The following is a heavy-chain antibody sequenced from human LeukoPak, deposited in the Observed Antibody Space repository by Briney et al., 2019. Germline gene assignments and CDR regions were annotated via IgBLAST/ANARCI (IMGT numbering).Heavy chain of an antibody. CDR2: ISAYNGNT. Sequence: ASVKVSCKASGYTFTNYYMHWVRQAPGQGLEWMGWISAYNGNTNYAQKLQGRVTMTTDTSTSTAYMEVRSLRSDDTAVYYCARVGNGYSFGGWYFDYWGQGTLVTVSS. D-gene: IGHD5-24*01. CDR3: ARVGNGYSFGGWYFDY. J-gene: IGHJ4*02. CDR1: GYTFTNYY. V-gene: IGHV1-18*04.